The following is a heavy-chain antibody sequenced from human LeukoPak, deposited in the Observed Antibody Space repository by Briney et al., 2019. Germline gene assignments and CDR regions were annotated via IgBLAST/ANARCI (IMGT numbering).Heavy chain of an antibody. D-gene: IGHD3-16*01. CDR1: GGSISNYY. CDR2: IYYSGGT. V-gene: IGHV4-59*01. CDR3: ARTPHRGGFDS. J-gene: IGHJ4*02. Sequence: SETLSLTCTVSGGSISNYYWSWIRQSPGKGLEWIGYIYYSGGTNYNPSLKSRVTISVDTSKNHFSLKLTSVTAADTAVYYCARTPHRGGFDSWGQGTLVTVSS.